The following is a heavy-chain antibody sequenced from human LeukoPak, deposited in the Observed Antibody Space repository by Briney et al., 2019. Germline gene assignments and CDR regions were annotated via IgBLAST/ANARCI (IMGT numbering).Heavy chain of an antibody. CDR3: FQAEDGIRDFDWFTSSGHSDY. V-gene: IGHV1-8*01. Sequence: ASVKVSCQASGYTYTSYDINWVRQATVPGLDWMGRKNPHSSNTGYAQKFQGRVTMTRNTSISTAYMELSSLRSEDTAVYFFFQAEDGIRDFDWFTSSGHSDYWGQGTLVTVSS. D-gene: IGHD3-9*01. J-gene: IGHJ4*02. CDR2: KNPHSSNT. CDR1: GYTYTSYD.